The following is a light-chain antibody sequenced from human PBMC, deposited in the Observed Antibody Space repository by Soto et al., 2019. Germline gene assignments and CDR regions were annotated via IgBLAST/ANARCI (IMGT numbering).Light chain of an antibody. CDR2: GAS. V-gene: IGKV3-20*01. CDR3: QQYGSSPRT. Sequence: EVVLTQSPDTLSLPPGERATLSCRASRSISSYLAWYKQTPGQAPRLLSYGASSRATGIPDRFSGSGSGTESTLTISRLEPEDFEVYYCQQYGSSPRTFGQGTKVDIK. J-gene: IGKJ1*01. CDR1: RSISSY.